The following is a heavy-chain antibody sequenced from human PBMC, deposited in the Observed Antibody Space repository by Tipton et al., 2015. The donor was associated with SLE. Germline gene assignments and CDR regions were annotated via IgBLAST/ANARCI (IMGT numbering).Heavy chain of an antibody. CDR1: GFTFYRSA. J-gene: IGHJ4*02. Sequence: GSLRLSCAASGFTFYRSAMTWVRQAPGKGLEWVSGISGTGGSIYYADSVKGRFTISRDNSKNTLYLQMNALRAEDTAVYYCAKAIAVAGPFDFWGQGTLVTVSS. CDR2: ISGTGGSI. CDR3: AKAIAVAGPFDF. D-gene: IGHD6-19*01. V-gene: IGHV3-23*01.